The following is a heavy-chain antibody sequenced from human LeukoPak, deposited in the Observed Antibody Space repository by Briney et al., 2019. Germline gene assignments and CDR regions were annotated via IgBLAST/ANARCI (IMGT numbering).Heavy chain of an antibody. CDR1: GFTFSSYW. J-gene: IGHJ3*02. CDR2: IKQDESEK. V-gene: IGHV3-7*01. CDR3: ARARRPKWERDGYTTKESAFDI. Sequence: PGGSLRLSCAVSGFTFSSYWMSWGRQAPGKGLEWVAIIKQDESEKYYVDSVKGRFTISNDNAKKSLYLQMNSLRAEDTAVYYCARARRPKWERDGYTTKESAFDIWGQGTMVTVS. D-gene: IGHD5-24*01.